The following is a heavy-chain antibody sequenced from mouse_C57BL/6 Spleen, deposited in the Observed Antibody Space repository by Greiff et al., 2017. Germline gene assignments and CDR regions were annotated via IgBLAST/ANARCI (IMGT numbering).Heavy chain of an antibody. CDR1: GYTFTSYW. CDR3: TREEGGTYFDY. J-gene: IGHJ2*01. V-gene: IGHV1-5*01. CDR2: IYPGNSDT. Sequence: VQLQQSGTVLARPGASVKMSCKTSGYTFTSYWMHWVKQRPGQGLEWIGAIYPGNSDTSYNQKFKGKAKQTAVTSASTAYMELSSLTNEDSAVYSCTREEGGTYFDYWGQGTTLTVSS.